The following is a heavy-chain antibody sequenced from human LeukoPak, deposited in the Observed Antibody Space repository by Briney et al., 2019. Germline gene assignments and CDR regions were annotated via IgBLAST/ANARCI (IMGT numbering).Heavy chain of an antibody. D-gene: IGHD1-1*01. CDR1: GFTFSDYG. V-gene: IGHV3-21*01. CDR2: ISSSSSYI. CDR3: ARLTGTRYFDY. J-gene: IGHJ4*02. Sequence: GGSLRLSCAASGFTFSDYGMHWVRQAPGKGLEWVSSISSSSSYIYYADSVKGRFTISRDNAKNSLYLQMNSLRAEDTAVYYCARLTGTRYFDYWGQGTLVTVSS.